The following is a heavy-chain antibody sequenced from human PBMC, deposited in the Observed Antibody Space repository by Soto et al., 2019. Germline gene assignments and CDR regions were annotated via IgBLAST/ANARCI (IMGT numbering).Heavy chain of an antibody. V-gene: IGHV3-11*06. CDR3: TRDAGDPYCGGDCYSFRSDPFDI. J-gene: IGHJ3*02. CDR2: ISSSSSYT. CDR1: GVTFSDYY. Sequence: GGSLRLSCAASGVTFSDYYMSWIRQAPGKGLEWVSYISSSSSYTNYADSVKGRFTISRDNAKNSLYLQMNSLRAEDTAVYYCTRDAGDPYCGGDCYSFRSDPFDIWGQGTMVTVAS. D-gene: IGHD2-21*02.